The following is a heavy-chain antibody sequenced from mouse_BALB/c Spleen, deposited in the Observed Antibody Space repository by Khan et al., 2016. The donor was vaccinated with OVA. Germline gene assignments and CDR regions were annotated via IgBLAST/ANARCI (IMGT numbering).Heavy chain of an antibody. V-gene: IGHV3-2*02. J-gene: IGHJ4*01. CDR2: ISYSGCT. CDR3: ARGNYYGYAMDY. Sequence: EVQLQESGPGLVKPSQSLSLTCTVTGYSITSNYAWNWIRQFPGNKLEWMGYISYSGCTSYNPSLKSRISITRDTSKNQFFLQLSSVNTEDTATDCCARGNYYGYAMDYWGQGTSVTVSS. D-gene: IGHD1-1*01. CDR1: GYSITSNYA.